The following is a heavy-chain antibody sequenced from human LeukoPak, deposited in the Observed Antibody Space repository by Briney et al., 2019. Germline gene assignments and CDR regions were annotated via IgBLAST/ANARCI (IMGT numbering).Heavy chain of an antibody. V-gene: IGHV3-11*01. CDR3: ARVYQLLYYYYYYMDV. Sequence: PGGSLRLSCAASGFTFSDYYMSWIRQAPGKGLEWVSYISSSGSTIYYADSVKGRFIISRDNAKNSLYLQMNSLRAEDTAVYYCARVYQLLYYYYYYMDVWGKGTTVTVSS. J-gene: IGHJ6*03. D-gene: IGHD2-2*01. CDR2: ISSSGSTI. CDR1: GFTFSDYY.